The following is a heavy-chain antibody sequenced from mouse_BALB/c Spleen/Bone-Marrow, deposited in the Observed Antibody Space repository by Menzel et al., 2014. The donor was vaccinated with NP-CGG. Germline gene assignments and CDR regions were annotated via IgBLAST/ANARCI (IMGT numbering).Heavy chain of an antibody. CDR2: IDPENGNT. Sequence: VQLQQSGAELVRPGALVKLSCKASGFNIKDYYMHWVKQRPEQGLEWIGWIDPENGNTIYDPKFQGKASITADTSSNTAYLQLSRLTSEDTAVYYCASGYYGSSPYWYFDVWGAGTTVTVSS. J-gene: IGHJ1*01. CDR3: ASGYYGSSPYWYFDV. CDR1: GFNIKDYY. D-gene: IGHD1-1*01. V-gene: IGHV14-1*02.